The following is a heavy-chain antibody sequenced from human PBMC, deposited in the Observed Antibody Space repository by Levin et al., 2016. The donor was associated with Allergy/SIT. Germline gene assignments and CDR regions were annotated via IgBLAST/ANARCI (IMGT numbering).Heavy chain of an antibody. Sequence: WIRQPPGKGLEYVSAISSNGGSTYYADSVKGRFTISRDNSKNTLYLQMSSLRAEDTAVYYCVKDRRGRGGSSWYLFDYWGQGTLVTVSS. V-gene: IGHV3-64D*09. CDR2: ISSNGGST. CDR3: VKDRRGRGGSSWYLFDY. J-gene: IGHJ4*02. D-gene: IGHD6-13*01.